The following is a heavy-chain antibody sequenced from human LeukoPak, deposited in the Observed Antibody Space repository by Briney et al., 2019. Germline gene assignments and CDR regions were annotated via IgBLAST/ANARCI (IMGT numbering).Heavy chain of an antibody. J-gene: IGHJ6*03. D-gene: IGHD4-11*01. CDR3: ARYSNYGDYYCCYMDV. V-gene: IGHV4-59*01. Sequence: SETLSLTCTVSGGSISSYYWSWLRQPPGKGLEWIGYIYYSGSTNYNPSLKSRVTISVDTSKNQFSLKLSSVTAADTAVYYCARYSNYGDYYCCYMDVWGKGTTVTVSS. CDR1: GGSISSYY. CDR2: IYYSGST.